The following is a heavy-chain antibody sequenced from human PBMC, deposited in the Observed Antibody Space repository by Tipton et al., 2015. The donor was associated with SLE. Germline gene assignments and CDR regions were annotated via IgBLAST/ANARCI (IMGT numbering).Heavy chain of an antibody. Sequence: LRLSCAVSGYSISSGYYWGWIRQPPGKGLECFGEINHSGSTNYNPSLKSQVTISVDTSKNQFSLKLSSVTAADTAVYYCARVSGYCSGGSCYSGWYFDLWGRGTLVTVSA. CDR2: INHSGST. CDR3: ARVSGYCSGGSCYSGWYFDL. J-gene: IGHJ2*01. V-gene: IGHV4-38-2*01. CDR1: GYSISSGYY. D-gene: IGHD2-15*01.